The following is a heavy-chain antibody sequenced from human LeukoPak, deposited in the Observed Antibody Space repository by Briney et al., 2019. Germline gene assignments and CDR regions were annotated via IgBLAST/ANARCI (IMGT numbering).Heavy chain of an antibody. CDR3: ASYGDYGYFDY. J-gene: IGHJ4*02. CDR1: GFTFSSYS. CDR2: ISSSSSYI. Sequence: GGSLRLSCAASGFTFSSYSMNWVRQAPGKGLEWVSSISSSSSYIYYADSVKGRFTISRDNTKNSLYLQMNSLRAEDTAVYYCASYGDYGYFDYWGQGTLVTVSS. D-gene: IGHD4-17*01. V-gene: IGHV3-21*01.